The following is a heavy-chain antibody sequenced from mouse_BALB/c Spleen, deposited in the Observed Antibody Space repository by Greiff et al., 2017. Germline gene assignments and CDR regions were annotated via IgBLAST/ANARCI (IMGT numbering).Heavy chain of an antibody. CDR3: TRDYYGSSYFDY. D-gene: IGHD1-1*01. CDR2: INPSNGGT. Sequence: QVHVKQSGAELVKPGASVKLSCKASGYTFTSYYMYWVKQRPGQGLEWIGGINPSNGGTNFNEKFKSKATLTVDKSSSTAYMQLSSLTSEDSAVYYCTRDYYGSSYFDYWGQGTTLTVSS. J-gene: IGHJ2*01. CDR1: GYTFTSYY. V-gene: IGHV1S81*02.